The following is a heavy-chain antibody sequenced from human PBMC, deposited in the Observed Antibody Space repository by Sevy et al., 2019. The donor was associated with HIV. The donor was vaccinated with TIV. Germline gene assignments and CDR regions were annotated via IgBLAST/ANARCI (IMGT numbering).Heavy chain of an antibody. Sequence: ASVKVSCKASGDTFSTYGLSWVRQAPGQGLEWMGGIIPILGTPNYAQKFQGRVTITADESASTDYMELSSLRSEDTALYYCAREGGVATTGDHDAFDIWGHGTLVTVSS. J-gene: IGHJ3*02. V-gene: IGHV1-69*13. CDR1: GDTFSTYG. D-gene: IGHD7-27*01. CDR2: IIPILGTP. CDR3: AREGGVATTGDHDAFDI.